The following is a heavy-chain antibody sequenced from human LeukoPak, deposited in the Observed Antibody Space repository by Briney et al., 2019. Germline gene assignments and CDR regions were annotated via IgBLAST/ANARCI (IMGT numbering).Heavy chain of an antibody. D-gene: IGHD3-3*01. CDR3: ARGRKRFLEWLLYSRAFDI. V-gene: IGHV4-30-4*08. Sequence: SETLSLTCTVSGASITSGDYYWSWIRQPPGKGLEWIGYIYYSESAYYNPSLMSRLTISIDTSKNQFSLKLSSVTAADTAVYYCARGRKRFLEWLLYSRAFDIWGQGTMVTVSS. J-gene: IGHJ3*02. CDR2: IYYSESA. CDR1: GASITSGDYY.